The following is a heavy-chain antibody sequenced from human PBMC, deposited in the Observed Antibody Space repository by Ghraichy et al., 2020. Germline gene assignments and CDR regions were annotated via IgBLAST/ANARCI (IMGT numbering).Heavy chain of an antibody. J-gene: IGHJ6*02. Sequence: SETLSLTCTVSGDSVRSYYWSWIRQPPGKGLEWIGFIYYGGSTNYNPSPRSRVTISLDSPKNQVSLKLSSVTAADTAVYYCAKTMTSDYYYALDVWGQGTAVTVSS. CDR3: AKTMTSDYYYALDV. D-gene: IGHD1/OR15-1a*01. V-gene: IGHV4-59*02. CDR1: GDSVRSYY. CDR2: IYYGGST.